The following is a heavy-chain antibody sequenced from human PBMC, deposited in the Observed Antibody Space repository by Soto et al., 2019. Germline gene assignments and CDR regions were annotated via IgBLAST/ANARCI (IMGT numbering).Heavy chain of an antibody. V-gene: IGHV4-34*02. J-gene: IGHJ6*02. CDR3: ARKTSQNVYSHYGMDV. CDR1: GGSFSGFY. CDR2: INDSGTT. Sequence: QVQLEQWGAGLLKPSETLSLTCAIYGGSFSGFYWSWIRQPPGKGLEWIGEINDSGTTNYNPSLKSRVTISADTSKTHFSLRLTSVTAADTAVYYCARKTSQNVYSHYGMDVWGQGTTVTVSS.